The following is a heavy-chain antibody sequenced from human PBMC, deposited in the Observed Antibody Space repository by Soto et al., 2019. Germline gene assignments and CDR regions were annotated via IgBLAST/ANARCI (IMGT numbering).Heavy chain of an antibody. CDR1: GFSFVDFA. J-gene: IGHJ4*02. CDR3: ASGGGWLFDS. CDR2: ISYNGDTV. Sequence: GGSLRLSCGASGFSFVDFAMHWVRHTPGKGLEWVSSISYNGDTVAYGDSVKGRFTVSRDNAKKSLYLQMNSLKGEDTAVYYCASGGGWLFDSCGQGTLVTVSS. D-gene: IGHD2-15*01. V-gene: IGHV3-9*01.